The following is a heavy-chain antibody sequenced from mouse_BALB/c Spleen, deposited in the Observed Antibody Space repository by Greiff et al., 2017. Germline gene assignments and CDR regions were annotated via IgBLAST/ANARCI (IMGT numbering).Heavy chain of an antibody. D-gene: IGHD1-2*01. CDR1: GFSLTGYG. V-gene: IGHV2-6-7*01. Sequence: QVQLKESGPGLVAPSQSLSITCTVSGFSLTGYGVNWVRQPPGKGLEWLGMIWGDGSTDYNSALKSRLSISKDNSKSQVFLKMNSLQTDDTARYYCARVYGDAYYAMDYWGQGTSVTVSS. J-gene: IGHJ4*01. CDR2: IWGDGST. CDR3: ARVYGDAYYAMDY.